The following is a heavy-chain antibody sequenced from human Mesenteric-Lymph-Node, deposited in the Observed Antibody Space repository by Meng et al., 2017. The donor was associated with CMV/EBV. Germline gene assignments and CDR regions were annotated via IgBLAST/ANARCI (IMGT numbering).Heavy chain of an antibody. CDR3: ARDRDIVVVLASRTFDY. Sequence: ASVKVSCKASGYTFTSYGISWVRQAPGQGLEWMGTINPSGGSTTYAQKFQGRVTMTRDTSTSTVYMELSSLRSEDTAIYFCARDRDIVVVLASRTFDYWGQGNLVTVSS. D-gene: IGHD2-2*01. CDR2: INPSGGST. V-gene: IGHV1-46*01. CDR1: GYTFTSYG. J-gene: IGHJ4*02.